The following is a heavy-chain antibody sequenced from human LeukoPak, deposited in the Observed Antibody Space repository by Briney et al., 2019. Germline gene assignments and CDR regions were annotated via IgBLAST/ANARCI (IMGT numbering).Heavy chain of an antibody. V-gene: IGHV4-59*01. CDR2: IYYDGNT. D-gene: IGHD6-6*01. J-gene: IGHJ4*02. Sequence: SETLSLTCTVSGGSISSGYWSCLRQPPGKGLEWMGYIYYDGNTKYNPSLRGRVTISVDTSKNQFSLKLRSVTAADTAVYYCASGKYSTSSLDYWGQGTLVTVSS. CDR3: ASGKYSTSSLDY. CDR1: GGSISSGY.